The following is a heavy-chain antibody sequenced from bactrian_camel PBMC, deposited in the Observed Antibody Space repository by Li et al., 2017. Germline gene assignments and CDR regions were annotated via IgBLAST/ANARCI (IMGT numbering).Heavy chain of an antibody. D-gene: IGHD1*01. CDR2: IDYDGTQ. CDR1: GEKYCNAD. Sequence: HVQLVESGGGSVEAGGSLTLSCGFSGEKYCNADMSWYRQAPGKEREFVSSIDYDGTQKYADSVKGRFTISRDNVQKMLYLQMDSLKPEDTAMYYCAAQTVVGVAYCQTSEHKFWGQGTQVTVS. V-gene: IGHV3S53*01. CDR3: AAQTVVGVAYCQTSEHKF. J-gene: IGHJ4*01.